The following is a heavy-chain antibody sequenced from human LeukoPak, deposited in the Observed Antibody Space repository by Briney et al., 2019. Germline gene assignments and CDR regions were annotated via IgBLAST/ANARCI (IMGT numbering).Heavy chain of an antibody. CDR1: EFMFSSYE. D-gene: IGHD6-19*01. CDR2: INSDGKTV. J-gene: IGHJ3*02. CDR3: ATISMRIIAVADMGAFDI. V-gene: IGHV3-48*03. Sequence: PGGSLRLSCAASEFMFSSYEMNWVRQAPGKGLEWVSYINSDGKTVYYADSVKGRFTISRDNSRNTLYLQMNSLRAEDTAVYYCATISMRIIAVADMGAFDIWGQGTMVTVSS.